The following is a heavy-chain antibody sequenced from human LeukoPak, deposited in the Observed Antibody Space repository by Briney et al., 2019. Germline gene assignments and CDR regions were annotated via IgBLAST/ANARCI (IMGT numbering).Heavy chain of an antibody. D-gene: IGHD1-26*01. CDR3: AKDLGWELPAEAY. CDR2: IYGSGVSI. Sequence: PGGSLTLSCVASGFTFKNYVMNWVRQAPGKGLEWLAPIYGSGVSISYADSVKGRFTISRDNSNNTLYLQMNSLRAEDTAMYYCAKDLGWELPAEAYWGQGILVTVSS. V-gene: IGHV3-23*01. J-gene: IGHJ4*02. CDR1: GFTFKNYV.